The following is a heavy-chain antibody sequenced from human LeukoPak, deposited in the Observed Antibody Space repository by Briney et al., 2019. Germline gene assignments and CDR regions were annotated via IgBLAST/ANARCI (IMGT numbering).Heavy chain of an antibody. D-gene: IGHD3-16*01. CDR1: GGSISSYY. V-gene: IGHV4-59*01. CDR2: IYSSRST. Sequence: SETLSLTCTVSGGSISSYYWSWIRQPPGKGLEWIGYIYSSRSTDYNPSLKSRVTISVDTSKSQFSLKLSSVTAADTAIYYCARDPSTFYFDYWGQGALVTVSS. CDR3: ARDPSTFYFDY. J-gene: IGHJ4*02.